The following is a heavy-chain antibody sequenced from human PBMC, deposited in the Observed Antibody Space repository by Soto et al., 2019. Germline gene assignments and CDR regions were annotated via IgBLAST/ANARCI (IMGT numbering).Heavy chain of an antibody. Sequence: ASVKVSCKASGFTFNSYTMHWVRQAPGQSLEWMGWINVGNGHTKYSRRFQGRVTITRDTSASTVYMGLSSLRSEDTAVYYCARADYGDSLNAWGQGTLVTVSS. CDR1: GFTFNSYT. V-gene: IGHV1-3*01. CDR3: ARADYGDSLNA. J-gene: IGHJ4*02. D-gene: IGHD4-17*01. CDR2: INVGNGHT.